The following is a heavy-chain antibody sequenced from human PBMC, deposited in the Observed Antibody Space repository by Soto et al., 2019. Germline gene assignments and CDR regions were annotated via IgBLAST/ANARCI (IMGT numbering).Heavy chain of an antibody. Sequence: GGSLRLSCAASGFTFDDYAMHWVRQAPGKGLEWVSGISWNSGSIGYADSVKGRFTISRDNAKNSLYLQMNSLRAEDTALYYCAKSGDGSGWKLAYYYYYYYMDVWGKGTTVTVSS. CDR1: GFTFDDYA. V-gene: IGHV3-9*01. J-gene: IGHJ6*03. CDR2: ISWNSGSI. D-gene: IGHD6-19*01. CDR3: AKSGDGSGWKLAYYYYYYYMDV.